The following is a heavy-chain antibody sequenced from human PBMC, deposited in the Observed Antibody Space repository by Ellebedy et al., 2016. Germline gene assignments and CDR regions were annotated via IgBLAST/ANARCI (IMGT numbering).Heavy chain of an antibody. D-gene: IGHD3-3*01. CDR2: IVFSGTAT. CDR1: GFLFNIAG. Sequence: GGSLRLSXAAPGFLFNIAGMTWVRKAPGKGLEWVATIVFSGTATYYSDSVKGRFIIARDNAKNSLFLQMNSLRVEDTAVYYCARDGSEWSRDYWGQGTLVTVSS. V-gene: IGHV3-21*01. J-gene: IGHJ4*02. CDR3: ARDGSEWSRDY.